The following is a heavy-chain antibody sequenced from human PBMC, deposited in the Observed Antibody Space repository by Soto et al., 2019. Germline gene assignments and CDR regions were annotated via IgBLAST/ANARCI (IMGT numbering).Heavy chain of an antibody. Sequence: QVQLVQSGAEVKKPGASVKVSCKTSGYSFNNYGISWVRQAPGQGLEWMGWIKPDNDDTDYAQKFQGRVTLTTEASTRTVYMDLRSLKSDDPAVYYCATDRSNSEYWGQGTLVTVSS. J-gene: IGHJ4*02. D-gene: IGHD6-13*01. CDR1: GYSFNNYG. CDR2: IKPDNDDT. V-gene: IGHV1-18*01. CDR3: ATDRSNSEY.